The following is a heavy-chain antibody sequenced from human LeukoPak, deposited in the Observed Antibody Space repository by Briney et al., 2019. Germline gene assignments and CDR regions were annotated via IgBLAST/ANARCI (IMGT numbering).Heavy chain of an antibody. V-gene: IGHV3-7*01. CDR2: IKQDGTEK. CDR3: AELGITMIGGV. Sequence: SGGSLRLSCAASGFTFTNYWMTWVRQAPGKGLEWVANIKQDGTEKYYADSVKGRFIISRDNAKNSLYLQMNSLRAEDTAVYYCAELGITMIGGVWGKGTTVTISS. CDR1: GFTFTNYW. D-gene: IGHD3-10*02. J-gene: IGHJ6*04.